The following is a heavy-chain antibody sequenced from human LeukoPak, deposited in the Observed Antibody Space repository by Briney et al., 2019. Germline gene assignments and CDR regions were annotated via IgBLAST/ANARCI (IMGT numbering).Heavy chain of an antibody. CDR1: GYTFTSYD. V-gene: IGHV1-8*01. D-gene: IGHD2-21*01. J-gene: IGHJ4*02. CDR2: MNPNSGNT. CDR3: ARAISGKYYFDY. Sequence: AAXKVSCKASGYTFTSYDINWVRQAPGQGLEWMGWMNPNSGNTGYAQKFQGRVTMTRNTSISTAYMELSSLRSEDTAVYYCARAISGKYYFDYWGQGTLVTVSS.